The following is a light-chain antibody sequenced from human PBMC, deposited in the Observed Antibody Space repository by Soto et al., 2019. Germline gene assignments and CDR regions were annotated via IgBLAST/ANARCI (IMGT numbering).Light chain of an antibody. Sequence: DIELTQSPGTLSLSPGERATLSCRSSQSINSSYLSWYQKKPGEAPRHLIYGASRRSTGIPDRFSGRESGRDYTLITTTLEPEDSSVYFCQQYASSPYTFGQGTKVDI. CDR3: QQYASSPYT. CDR1: QSINSSY. V-gene: IGKV3-20*01. J-gene: IGKJ2*01. CDR2: GAS.